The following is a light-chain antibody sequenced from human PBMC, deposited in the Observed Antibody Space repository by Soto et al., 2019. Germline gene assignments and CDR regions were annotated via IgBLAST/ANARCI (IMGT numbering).Light chain of an antibody. V-gene: IGKV1-39*01. CDR1: QSISSY. Sequence: DIQMPQSPSSLSASVGDRVTITCRASQSISSYLNWYQQKPGKAPKLLIYAASSLQSGVPSRFSGSGSGTDFTLTISRLQPEDFATYYCQQSYSTPLTFGPGTKVDIK. CDR2: AAS. CDR3: QQSYSTPLT. J-gene: IGKJ3*01.